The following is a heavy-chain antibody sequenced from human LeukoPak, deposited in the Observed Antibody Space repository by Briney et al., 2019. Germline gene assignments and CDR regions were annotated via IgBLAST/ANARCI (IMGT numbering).Heavy chain of an antibody. CDR1: GYTFTSYD. D-gene: IGHD2-15*01. Sequence: RASVKVSCKASGYTFTSYDINWVRQATGQGLEWMGWMNPNSGNTGYAQKFQGRVTMTRNTSISTAYMELRSLRSDDTAVYYCARDLSPVVAAYDAFDIWGQGTMVTVSS. J-gene: IGHJ3*02. CDR2: MNPNSGNT. V-gene: IGHV1-8*01. CDR3: ARDLSPVVAAYDAFDI.